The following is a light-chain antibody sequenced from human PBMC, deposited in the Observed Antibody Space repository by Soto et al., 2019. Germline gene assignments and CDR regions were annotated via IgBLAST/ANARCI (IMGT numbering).Light chain of an antibody. CDR2: GAS. Sequence: DIQMTQSPSSLSASVGDRITITCRANETIKIYLNCYHQRPGKAPSLLISGASNLQRGAPSRFSGGGSGRDFTLTVSSLQPDDFGVYFCQQSYNTPWTFGQGTKVDLK. J-gene: IGKJ1*01. CDR3: QQSYNTPWT. CDR1: ETIKIY. V-gene: IGKV1-39*01.